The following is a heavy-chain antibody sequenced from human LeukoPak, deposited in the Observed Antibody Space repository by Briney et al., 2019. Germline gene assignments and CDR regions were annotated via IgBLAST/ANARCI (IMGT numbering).Heavy chain of an antibody. D-gene: IGHD6-19*01. V-gene: IGHV4-39*07. CDR2: GDYSGST. Sequence: PSETLSLTCTVSSDFFSSVTDYWAWIRQPPGKGLEWIASGDYSGSTYYNPSLESRVAISADMSKNQISLKLSSVTAADTALYYCARERGEEYSSGWYKTNFFDTWGLGTRVTVSS. CDR1: SDFFSSVTDY. J-gene: IGHJ4*02. CDR3: ARERGEEYSSGWYKTNFFDT.